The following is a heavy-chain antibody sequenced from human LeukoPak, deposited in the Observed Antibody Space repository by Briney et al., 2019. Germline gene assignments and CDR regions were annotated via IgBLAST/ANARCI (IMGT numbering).Heavy chain of an antibody. Sequence: SETLSLTYTVSGGSISSYYWSWIRQPPGKGLEYIGYINYSGSTDYNPSLRSRATISVDTSKNQFSLKLSSVTAADTAVYYCARHHSGSYSYFDYWGQGTLVTVSS. CDR2: INYSGST. CDR1: GGSISSYY. V-gene: IGHV4-59*08. D-gene: IGHD1-26*01. J-gene: IGHJ4*02. CDR3: ARHHSGSYSYFDY.